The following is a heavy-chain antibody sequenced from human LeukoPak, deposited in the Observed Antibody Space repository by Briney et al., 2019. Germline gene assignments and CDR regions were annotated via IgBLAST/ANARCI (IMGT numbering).Heavy chain of an antibody. J-gene: IGHJ4*02. V-gene: IGHV4-59*02. D-gene: IGHD5-18*01. CDR1: GDSVSGVY. CDR3: ARGRTNTAMVKNSYFDY. Sequence: SETLSLTCTVSGDSVSGVYWSWIRQPPGKGLEWIGYVYYSGDTNYNPSLKSRVTISVDTSKNQFSLKLSSVTAADTAVYYCARGRTNTAMVKNSYFDYWGQGTLVTVSS. CDR2: VYYSGDT.